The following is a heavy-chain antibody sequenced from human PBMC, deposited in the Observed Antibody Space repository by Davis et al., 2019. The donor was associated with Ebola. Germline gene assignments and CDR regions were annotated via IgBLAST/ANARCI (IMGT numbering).Heavy chain of an antibody. D-gene: IGHD2-21*02. J-gene: IGHJ4*02. V-gene: IGHV1-69*13. CDR3: ARDRIAYCGGDCSLDY. CDR2: IIPIFGTA. CDR1: GGTFSSYA. Sequence: SVKVSCKASGGTFSSYAISWVRQAPGQGLEWMGGIIPIFGTANYAQKFQGRVTITADESTSTAYMELSSLRSEDTAVYHCARDRIAYCGGDCSLDYWGQGTLVTVSS.